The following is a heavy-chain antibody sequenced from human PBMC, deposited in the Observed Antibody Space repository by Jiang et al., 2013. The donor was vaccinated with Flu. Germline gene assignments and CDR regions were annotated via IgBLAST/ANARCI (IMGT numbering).Heavy chain of an antibody. V-gene: IGHV4-59*09. D-gene: IGHD6-13*01. Sequence: KSRVTISVDTSKNQFSLKLSSVTAADTAVYYCARGGAGTSYWFDPWGQGTLVTVSS. J-gene: IGHJ5*02. CDR3: ARGGAGTSYWFDP.